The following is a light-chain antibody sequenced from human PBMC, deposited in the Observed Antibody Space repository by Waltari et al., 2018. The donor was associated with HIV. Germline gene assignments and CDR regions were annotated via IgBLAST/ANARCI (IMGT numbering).Light chain of an antibody. J-gene: IGLJ3*02. CDR3: QSYDNNLSVWM. V-gene: IGLV1-40*01. CDR2: DSR. CDR1: SSNIGAVSD. Sequence: SVLTQPPSLSGPPGQRVTISSTGSSSNIGAVSDLHRYQQLPGKAPKPLIYDSRDRPSGVRDRFSGSKSGTSASLAITGLQAEDEADYYCQSYDNNLSVWMFGGGTKLTVL.